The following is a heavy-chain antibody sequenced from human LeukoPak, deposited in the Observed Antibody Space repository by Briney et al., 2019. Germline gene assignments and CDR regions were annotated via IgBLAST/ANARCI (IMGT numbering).Heavy chain of an antibody. CDR3: ARETLLWFGDDY. CDR1: GFTFSSYA. J-gene: IGHJ4*02. D-gene: IGHD3-10*01. CDR2: ISSSSSYI. V-gene: IGHV3-21*01. Sequence: PGGSLRLSCAASGFTFSSYAMSWVRQAPGKGLEWVSSISSSSSYIYYADSVEGRFTISRDNAKNSLYLQMNSLRAEDTAVHYCARETLLWFGDDYWGQGTLVTVSS.